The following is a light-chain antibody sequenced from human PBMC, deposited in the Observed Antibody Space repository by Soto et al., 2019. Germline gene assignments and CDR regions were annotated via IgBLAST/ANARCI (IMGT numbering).Light chain of an antibody. CDR3: CSYTSGSTWV. J-gene: IGLJ3*02. CDR1: SSDIGSYNL. CDR2: EVS. V-gene: IGLV2-23*02. Sequence: QSALIQPASVSGSPGQSITISCSGTSSDIGSYNLVSWYQQHPGKAPKVMIYEVSKWPSGISNRFSGSKSGNTASLTISGLQAEDEAEYYCCSYTSGSTWVFGGGTKLTVL.